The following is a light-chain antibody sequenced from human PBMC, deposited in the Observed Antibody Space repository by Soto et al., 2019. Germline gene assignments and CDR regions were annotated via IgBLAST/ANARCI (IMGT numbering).Light chain of an antibody. J-gene: IGLJ2*01. Sequence: QSVLTQPASVSGSPGQSITISCVGTNSDVGGYDFVSWYQQHPGKAPKLLIYEVSNRPSGVSNRFSGSKSGNTASLTIPGLQAEDEADYYCSSFTVTITVLFGGGTQLTVL. V-gene: IGLV2-14*01. CDR3: SSFTVTITVL. CDR1: NSDVGGYDF. CDR2: EVS.